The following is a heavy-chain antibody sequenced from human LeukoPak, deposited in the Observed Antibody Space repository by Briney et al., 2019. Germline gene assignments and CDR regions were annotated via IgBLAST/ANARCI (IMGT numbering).Heavy chain of an antibody. Sequence: GGSLRLSCAASGFTVSSNYMSWVRQAPGKGLEWVSVIYSGGSTYYADSVKGRFTISRDNSKNTLYLQMNSLRAEDTAVYYCARDSGYSSSWAFDYWGQGTLVTVSS. V-gene: IGHV3-66*01. CDR3: ARDSGYSSSWAFDY. CDR1: GFTVSSNY. D-gene: IGHD6-13*01. CDR2: IYSGGST. J-gene: IGHJ4*02.